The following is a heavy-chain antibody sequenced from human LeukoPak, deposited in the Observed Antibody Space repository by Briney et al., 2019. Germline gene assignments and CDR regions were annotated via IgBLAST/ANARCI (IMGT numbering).Heavy chain of an antibody. CDR2: IYYSGST. V-gene: IGHV4-39*01. D-gene: IGHD6-19*01. CDR3: ARQQWQLIFDY. CDR1: GGSISSSSYY. Sequence: PSETLSLTCTVSGGSISSSSYYWGWIRQPPGKGLEWIGSIYYSGSTYYNPSLKSRVTISVDTSKNQFSLKLSSVTAADTAVYYCARQQWQLIFDYWGQGTLVTVSS. J-gene: IGHJ4*02.